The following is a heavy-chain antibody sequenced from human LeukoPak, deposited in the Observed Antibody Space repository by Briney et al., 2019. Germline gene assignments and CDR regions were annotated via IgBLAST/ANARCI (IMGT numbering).Heavy chain of an antibody. CDR1: GFTFSSYA. D-gene: IGHD2-21*01. V-gene: IGHV3-23*01. CDR2: ISGSGGST. J-gene: IGHJ6*03. CDR3: ARGGGYDCGGDCYGGGVLYYYYMDV. Sequence: GGSLRLSCAASGFTFSSYAMSRVRQAPGKGLEWVSAISGSGGSTYYADSVKGRFTISRDNSKNTLYLQMNSLRSEDTAVYYCARGGGYDCGGDCYGGGVLYYYYMDVWGKGTTVTVSS.